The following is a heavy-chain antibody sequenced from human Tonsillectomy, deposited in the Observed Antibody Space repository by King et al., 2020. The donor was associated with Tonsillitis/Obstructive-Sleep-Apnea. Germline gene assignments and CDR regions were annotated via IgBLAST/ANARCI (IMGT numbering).Heavy chain of an antibody. D-gene: IGHD1-26*01. CDR1: GDTFSTYA. CDR2: IIPIFNTT. CDR3: AAGASLWLHDY. Sequence: VQLVESGAEVKKPGSSVKVFCTASGDTFSTYAVNWVRQAPGQGLEWMGGIIPIFNTTNYAQKFQGRVTITADESTSTAYMDLSSLRSEDTAVYYCAAGASLWLHDYWGQGTLVTVSS. V-gene: IGHV1-69*01. J-gene: IGHJ4*02.